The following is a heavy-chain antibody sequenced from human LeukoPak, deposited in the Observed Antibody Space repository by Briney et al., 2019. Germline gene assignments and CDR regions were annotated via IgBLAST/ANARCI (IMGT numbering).Heavy chain of an antibody. CDR3: ARETGYCSGGSCYYDAFDI. V-gene: IGHV1-69*04. CDR2: IIAVFGIA. D-gene: IGHD2-15*01. CDR1: GGTFSSYA. Sequence: ASVKASCKASGGTFSSYAISWVRQPPGQGLEWMGRIIAVFGIANSAQKFQGRVTITADKSTSTAYMELSSLRSEDTAVYYCARETGYCSGGSCYYDAFDIWGQGTMVTVSS. J-gene: IGHJ3*02.